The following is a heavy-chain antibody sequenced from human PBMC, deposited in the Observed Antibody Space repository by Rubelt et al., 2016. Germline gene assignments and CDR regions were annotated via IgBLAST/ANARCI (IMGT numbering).Heavy chain of an antibody. CDR1: GFTFSGYA. V-gene: IGHV3-23*01. CDR3: TRSEIAGRDV. CDR2: ISGSGGST. D-gene: IGHD6-6*01. Sequence: GGGLVQPGGSLRLSCAASGFTFSGYAMSWVRQAPGKGLEWVSAISGSGGSTYYADSVKGRFTISRDNPKNTLDLQMNSLRAGDTAVYYCTRSEIAGRDVWGQGTTVTVSS. J-gene: IGHJ6*02.